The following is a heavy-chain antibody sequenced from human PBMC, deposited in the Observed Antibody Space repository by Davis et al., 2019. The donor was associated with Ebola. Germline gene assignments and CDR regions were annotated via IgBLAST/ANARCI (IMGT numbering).Heavy chain of an antibody. D-gene: IGHD5-18*01. V-gene: IGHV3-33*01. CDR2: IWYDGSNK. CDR1: GFTFSSYG. Sequence: PGGSLRLSCAASGFTFSSYGMHWVRQAPGRGLEWVAVIWYDGSNKYYADSVKGRFTISRDNSKNTLYLQMNSLRAEDTAVYYCARDLEYSYGYYYYYGMDVWGQGTTVTVSS. CDR3: ARDLEYSYGYYYYYGMDV. J-gene: IGHJ6*02.